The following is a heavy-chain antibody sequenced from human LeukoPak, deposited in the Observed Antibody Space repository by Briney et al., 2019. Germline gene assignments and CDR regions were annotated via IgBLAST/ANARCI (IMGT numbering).Heavy chain of an antibody. CDR2: INPNSGGT. Sequence: GASVKVSCKASGYTFTGYYMHWVRQAPGQGLEWMRRINPNSGGTNYAQRFQGRVTMTRDTSISTAYMELSRLRSEYTALYYCPRVRTAVAGRGGYKYVDYWAREPWSPSPQ. CDR3: PRVRTAVAGRGGYKYVDY. V-gene: IGHV1-2*06. D-gene: IGHD6-19*01. J-gene: IGHJ4*02. CDR1: GYTFTGYY.